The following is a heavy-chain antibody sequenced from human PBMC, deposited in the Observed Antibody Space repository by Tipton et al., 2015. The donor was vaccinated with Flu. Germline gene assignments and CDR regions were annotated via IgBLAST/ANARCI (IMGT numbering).Heavy chain of an antibody. CDR3: ARGLRAVVRGPLHY. V-gene: IGHV4-34*01. CDR1: GGSFSGYY. D-gene: IGHD4-23*01. J-gene: IGHJ4*02. CDR2: INHSGST. Sequence: TLSLTCAVYGGSFSGYYWSWIRQPPGKGLEWIGEINHSGSTNYNPSLKSRVTISVDTSKNQFSLKLRSVTAADTAVYYCARGLRAVVRGPLHYWGQGTLVTVSS.